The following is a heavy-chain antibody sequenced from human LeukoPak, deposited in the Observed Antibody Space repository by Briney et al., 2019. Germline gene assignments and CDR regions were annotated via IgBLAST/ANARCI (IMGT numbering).Heavy chain of an antibody. D-gene: IGHD3-9*01. V-gene: IGHV3-33*01. Sequence: GGSLRLSCAASGFTFRNHGMHWVRQAPGKGLEWVAVIWYDGSNQLYADSVKGRSTISRDNSKNTLHLQMNSLRAEDTAVYYCARDRQLQYFDYWGQGTLVTVSS. CDR3: ARDRQLQYFDY. J-gene: IGHJ4*02. CDR1: GFTFRNHG. CDR2: IWYDGSNQ.